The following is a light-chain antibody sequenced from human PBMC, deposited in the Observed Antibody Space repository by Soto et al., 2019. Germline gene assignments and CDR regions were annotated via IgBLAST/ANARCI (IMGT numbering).Light chain of an antibody. CDR2: GAS. CDR1: QSVSSSY. J-gene: IGKJ1*01. CDR3: QQYGSSPWT. V-gene: IGKV3-20*01. Sequence: EIVLTQSPGPLSLSPGERATLSCRASQSVSSSYLAWYQQKPGQAPRLLIYGASSRATGIPDRFSGSGSGTDFTRTISRLEPEDFAMYYCQQYGSSPWTFGQGTKVEIK.